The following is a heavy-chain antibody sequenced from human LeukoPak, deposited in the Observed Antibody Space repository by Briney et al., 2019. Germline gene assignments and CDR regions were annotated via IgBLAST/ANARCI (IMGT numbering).Heavy chain of an antibody. D-gene: IGHD2-15*01. Sequence: SETLSLTCTVSGGSISSSSYYWGWIRQPPGKGLEWIGSIYYSGSTYYNPSPKSRVTISVDTSKNQFSLKLSSVTAADTAVYYCARYRGYCSGGSCYSYNDYWGQGTLVTVSS. J-gene: IGHJ4*02. CDR3: ARYRGYCSGGSCYSYNDY. V-gene: IGHV4-39*01. CDR1: GGSISSSSYY. CDR2: IYYSGST.